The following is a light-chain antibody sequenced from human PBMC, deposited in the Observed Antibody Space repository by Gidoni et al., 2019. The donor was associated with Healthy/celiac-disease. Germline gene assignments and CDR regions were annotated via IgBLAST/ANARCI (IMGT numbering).Light chain of an antibody. V-gene: IGKV3-20*01. Sequence: EIVLTQSPGTLSLSPGERATLSCRASQSVSSSYLAWYQQKHGQAPRRLIYGASRRATGIPDRFSGSGSGTDFTLTISRLEPEDFAVYYCQQYGSSPTWTFGQGTKVEIK. CDR3: QQYGSSPTWT. J-gene: IGKJ1*01. CDR1: QSVSSSY. CDR2: GAS.